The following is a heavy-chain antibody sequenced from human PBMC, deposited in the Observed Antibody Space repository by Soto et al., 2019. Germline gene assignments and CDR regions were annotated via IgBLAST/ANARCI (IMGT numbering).Heavy chain of an antibody. J-gene: IGHJ6*02. V-gene: IGHV3-7*01. Sequence: PGGSLRLSCAASGFTFSSYWMSWVRQAPGKGLERVANIKQDGSEKYYVDSVKGRFTISRDNAKNSLYLQMNSLRAEDTAVYYCARDPVLRFLEWTPSYYYYGMDVWGQGTTVTVSS. CDR1: GFTFSSYW. D-gene: IGHD3-3*01. CDR2: IKQDGSEK. CDR3: ARDPVLRFLEWTPSYYYYGMDV.